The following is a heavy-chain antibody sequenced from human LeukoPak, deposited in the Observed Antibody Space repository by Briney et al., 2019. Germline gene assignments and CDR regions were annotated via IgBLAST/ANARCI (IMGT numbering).Heavy chain of an antibody. J-gene: IGHJ5*02. CDR1: GYSFTSYW. Sequence: GESLKIPCKGSGYSFTSYWIGWVRQMPGKGLEWMGIIYPGDSDTRYSPSFQGQVTISADKSTNTAYLQWSSLKASDTAMYYCARLPSNWFDPWGQGTLVTVSS. CDR3: ARLPSNWFDP. V-gene: IGHV5-51*01. CDR2: IYPGDSDT.